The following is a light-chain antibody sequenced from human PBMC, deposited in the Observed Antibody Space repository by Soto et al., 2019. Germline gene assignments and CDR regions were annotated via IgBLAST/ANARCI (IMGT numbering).Light chain of an antibody. CDR2: AAS. CDR3: QQYTYWPPT. J-gene: IGKJ1*01. V-gene: IGKV3-15*01. Sequence: EILMTQSPATLSVSPGERATLSCRASQSFGNNLAWHQQRPGQAPRLLIYAASTRATGIPARFSGSGSGTDFTLTISSLQSEDFALYHCQQYTYWPPTFGQGTKVEV. CDR1: QSFGNN.